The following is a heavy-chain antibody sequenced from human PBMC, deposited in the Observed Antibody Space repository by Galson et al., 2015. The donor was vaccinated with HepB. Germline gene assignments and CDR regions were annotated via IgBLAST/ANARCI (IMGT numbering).Heavy chain of an antibody. J-gene: IGHJ6*02. V-gene: IGHV1-2*04. CDR2: INPNSGGT. CDR1: GYTFTGYY. CDR3: ARGPPPRRFGELFIHPKYYGMDV. Sequence: SVKVSCKASGYTFTGYYMHWVRQAPGQGLEWMGWINPNSGGTNYAQKFQGWVTMTRDTSISTAYMELSRLRSDDTAVYYCARGPPPRRFGELFIHPKYYGMDVWGQGTTVTVSS. D-gene: IGHD3-10*01.